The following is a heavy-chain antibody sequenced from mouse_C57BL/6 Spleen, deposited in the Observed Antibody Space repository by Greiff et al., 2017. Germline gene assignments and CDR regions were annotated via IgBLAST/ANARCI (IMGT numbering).Heavy chain of an antibody. CDR2: INPNNGGT. CDR1: GYTFTDYN. D-gene: IGHD2-1*01. Sequence: VQLQQSGPELVKPGASVKIPCKASGYTFTDYNMDWVKQSHGKSLEWIGDINPNNGGTTYNQKFKGKATLTVDKSSSTAYMELRSLTSEDTAVYYCARDGNYGSYYAMDYWGQGTSVTVSS. J-gene: IGHJ4*01. V-gene: IGHV1-18*01. CDR3: ARDGNYGSYYAMDY.